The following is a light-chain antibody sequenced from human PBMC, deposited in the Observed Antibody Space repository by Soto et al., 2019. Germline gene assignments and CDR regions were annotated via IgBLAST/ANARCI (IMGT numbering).Light chain of an antibody. J-gene: IGLJ1*01. CDR2: DDN. Sequence: QSVLAQPPSVSAAPGQKVTISCSGSSSNIGGNSVSWYQQLPGTAPKLLIYDDNKRPSGIPDRFSGSKSGTSATLGITGFQTGDEADYYCGSWDSSLSAYVFGTGTKV. CDR3: GSWDSSLSAYV. V-gene: IGLV1-51*01. CDR1: SSNIGGNS.